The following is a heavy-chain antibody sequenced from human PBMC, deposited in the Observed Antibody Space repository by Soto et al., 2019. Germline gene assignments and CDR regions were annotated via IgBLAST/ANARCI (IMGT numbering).Heavy chain of an antibody. Sequence: SETLSLTCSVSGGSINSGDDYWSWIRQPPGKGLEWIGYIYDTGGSTDYNPSLKNRVTISVDTSKNQFSLKLSSVTAADTAVYYCASRGYITSSSDYWGQGALVTVYS. CDR1: GGSINSGDDY. CDR2: IYDTGGST. V-gene: IGHV4-30-4*01. D-gene: IGHD6-6*01. J-gene: IGHJ4*02. CDR3: ASRGYITSSSDY.